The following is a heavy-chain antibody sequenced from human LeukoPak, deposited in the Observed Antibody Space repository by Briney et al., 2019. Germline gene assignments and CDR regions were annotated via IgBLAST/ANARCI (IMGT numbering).Heavy chain of an antibody. J-gene: IGHJ4*02. D-gene: IGHD3-3*01. CDR3: ASPITIFGVAHGRGV. V-gene: IGHV4-39*01. CDR1: GGSISSSSYY. Sequence: SETLSLTCTVSGGSISSSSYYWGWIRQPPGKGLEWIGSIYYSGSTYYNPSLKSRVTISVDTSKNQFSLKLSSVTAADTAVYYCASPITIFGVAHGRGVWGQGTLVTVSS. CDR2: IYYSGST.